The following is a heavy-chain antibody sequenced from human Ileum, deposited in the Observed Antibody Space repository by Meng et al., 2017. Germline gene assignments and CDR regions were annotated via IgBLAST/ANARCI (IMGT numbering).Heavy chain of an antibody. CDR2: IYHSGLV. Sequence: VRLQGSGPRLVEASGTLSLACAGSCGSLSTTYGWNWVRQPPGEGLEWIGEIYHSGLVNYNLSLKSRVTLSIDKSKNQFSLKLISVTAADTGVYYCAANSGKKMHSWGQGTLVTVSS. D-gene: IGHD4-23*01. J-gene: IGHJ4*02. CDR1: CGSLSTTYG. CDR3: AANSGKKMHS. V-gene: IGHV4-4*02.